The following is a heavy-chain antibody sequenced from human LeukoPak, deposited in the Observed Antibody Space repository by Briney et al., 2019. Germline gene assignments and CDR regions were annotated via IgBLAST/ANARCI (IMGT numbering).Heavy chain of an antibody. D-gene: IGHD6-19*01. CDR1: GYSLSSSNW. Sequence: SDTLSLTCAVSGYSLSSSNWWGWIRQPPGKGLEWIGYIYYSGSTYYNPSLKSRVTMSVDTSKDQFSLKLSSVTAVDTAVYYCARIVGYSSGWADYWGPGTLVTVSS. CDR2: IYYSGST. CDR3: ARIVGYSSGWADY. V-gene: IGHV4-28*01. J-gene: IGHJ4*02.